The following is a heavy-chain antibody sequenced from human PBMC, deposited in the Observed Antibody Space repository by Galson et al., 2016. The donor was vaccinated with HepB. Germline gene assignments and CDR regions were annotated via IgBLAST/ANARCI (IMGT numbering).Heavy chain of an antibody. CDR1: GFSIRKYW. J-gene: IGHJ4*02. CDR3: ARVITFYDLMDC. CDR2: ISDDGGKT. Sequence: SLRLSCAASGFSIRKYWMQWVRLVPGKGLEWVASISDDGGKTYHVDSVKGRFTIFRDTAKNSLYLQMNSLRAEDTAVYFCARVITFYDLMDCWGQGAVVTVSS. D-gene: IGHD3-3*01. V-gene: IGHV3-7*03.